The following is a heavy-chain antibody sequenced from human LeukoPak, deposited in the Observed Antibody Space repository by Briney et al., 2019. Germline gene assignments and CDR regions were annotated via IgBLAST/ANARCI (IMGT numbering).Heavy chain of an antibody. CDR1: GFTFSNAW. CDR3: AKAPGLYYFDY. V-gene: IGHV3-9*01. J-gene: IGHJ4*02. Sequence: GGSLRLSCAASGFTFSNAWMSWVRQAPGKGLEWVSGISWNSGSIGYADSVKGRFTISRDNAKNSLYLQMNSLRAEDTALYYCAKAPGLYYFDYWGQGTLVTVSS. CDR2: ISWNSGSI.